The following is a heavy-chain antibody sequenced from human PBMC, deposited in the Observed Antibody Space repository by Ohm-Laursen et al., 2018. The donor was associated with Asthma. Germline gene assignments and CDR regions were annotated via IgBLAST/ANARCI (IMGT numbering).Heavy chain of an antibody. CDR1: GYTFTGYY. V-gene: IGHV1-2*06. CDR3: ARDPDYYGSGSVDY. CDR2: INPNSGGT. D-gene: IGHD3-10*01. Sequence: ASVKVSCKSSGYTFTGYYMHWVRQAPGQGLEWMGRINPNSGGTNYAQKFQGRVTMTRDTSISTAYMELSRLRSDDTAVYYCARDPDYYGSGSVDYWGQGTLVTVSS. J-gene: IGHJ4*02.